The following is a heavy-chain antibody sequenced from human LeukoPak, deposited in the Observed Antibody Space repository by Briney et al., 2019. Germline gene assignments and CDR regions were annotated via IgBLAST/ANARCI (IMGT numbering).Heavy chain of an antibody. J-gene: IGHJ4*02. D-gene: IGHD1-26*01. V-gene: IGHV1-2*02. CDR2: INPNSGGT. Sequence: ASVKVSCKASGYTFTGYYMHWVRQAPGQGLEWMGWINPNSGGTNYAQKFQGRVTMTRNTSISTAYMELSSLRSEDTAVYYCARSLPRYSGSYYGVYRDYWGQGTLVTVSS. CDR1: GYTFTGYY. CDR3: ARSLPRYSGSYYGVYRDY.